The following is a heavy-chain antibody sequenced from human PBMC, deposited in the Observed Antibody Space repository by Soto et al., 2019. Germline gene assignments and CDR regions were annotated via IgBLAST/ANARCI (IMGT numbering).Heavy chain of an antibody. CDR3: AGGGGSGDWFDP. Sequence: QVQLVQSGAEVKKPGSSVKVSCKASGGTFSSYTISWVRQAPGQGLEWMGRIIPILGIANYAQKFQGRVTVTADKSTRTADMGLSSLRFWDTGVYFWAGGGGSGDWFDPWGQGTLVTVSS. CDR1: GGTFSSYT. CDR2: IIPILGIA. J-gene: IGHJ5*02. D-gene: IGHD3-10*01. V-gene: IGHV1-69*02.